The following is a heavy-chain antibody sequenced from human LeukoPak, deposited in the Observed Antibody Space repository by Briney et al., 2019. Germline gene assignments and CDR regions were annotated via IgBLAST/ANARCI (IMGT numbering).Heavy chain of an antibody. V-gene: IGHV3-74*01. Sequence: GGSLRLSCAASGFTFSTYWVHWVRQAPGKGLVWVSRINPDGSRTDYADSVKGRFTISRDNAKNMLYLQMNSLRAEDTAVYFCARDLHGNRDYWGQGTLVTVSS. CDR1: GFTFSTYW. J-gene: IGHJ4*02. CDR2: INPDGSRT. CDR3: ARDLHGNRDY. D-gene: IGHD4-23*01.